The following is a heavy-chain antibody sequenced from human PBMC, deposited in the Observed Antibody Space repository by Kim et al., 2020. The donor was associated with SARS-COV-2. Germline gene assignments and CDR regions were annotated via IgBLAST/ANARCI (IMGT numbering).Heavy chain of an antibody. V-gene: IGHV3-23*01. CDR1: GFTFSSYA. CDR2: IVGSGGST. J-gene: IGHJ4*02. D-gene: IGHD3-10*01. Sequence: GGSLRLSCAASGFTFSSYAMSWVRQAPGKGLEWVSTIVGSGGSTYYADSVKGRFTISRDNSKNTLYLQMNSLRAEDTAVYYCGRGKGSGSYCHDYWGQGTLVTVSS. CDR3: GRGKGSGSYCHDY.